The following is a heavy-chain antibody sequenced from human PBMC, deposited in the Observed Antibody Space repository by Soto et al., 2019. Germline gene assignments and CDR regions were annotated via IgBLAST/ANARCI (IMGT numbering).Heavy chain of an antibody. CDR2: IRSTVYGAAT. CDR1: GLPFRAYT. D-gene: IGHD6-6*01. CDR3: TRDQEAAHRDV. V-gene: IGHV3-49*03. Sequence: SLRLSYTNSGLPFRAYTMAWFRQTPGKGLEGVGSIRSTVYGAATEYAASGKDRFIISRDDSKGIAYLQMYSLKTEDTAVYYCTRDQEAAHRDVWGQGT. J-gene: IGHJ6*02.